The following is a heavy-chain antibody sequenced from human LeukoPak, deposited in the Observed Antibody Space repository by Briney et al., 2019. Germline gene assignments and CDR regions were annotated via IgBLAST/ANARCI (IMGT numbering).Heavy chain of an antibody. CDR2: MNPNSGNT. CDR3: ATRTIFGVDAFDI. Sequence: ASVKVSCKASGSTFTSYDINWVRQAPGQGLEWMGWMNPNSGNTGYAQKFQGRVTITRNTSISTAYMELSSLRSEDTAVYYCATRTIFGVDAFDIWGQGTMVTVSS. J-gene: IGHJ3*02. D-gene: IGHD3-3*01. CDR1: GSTFTSYD. V-gene: IGHV1-8*03.